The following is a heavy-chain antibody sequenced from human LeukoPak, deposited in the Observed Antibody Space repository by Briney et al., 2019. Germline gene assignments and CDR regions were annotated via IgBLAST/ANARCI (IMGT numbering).Heavy chain of an antibody. CDR1: GGSISSGAYY. D-gene: IGHD3-10*01. CDR2: VYHSGST. CDR3: ARAHGSPSVRLFDS. Sequence: PSQTLSLTCTVSGGSISSGAYYWSWIRQPPGKVLEWIGYVYHSGSTYYSPPLRNRVTLSVDTPKNQFSLKLSSVTAADTAVYYCARAHGSPSVRLFDSWGQGTLVTVSS. J-gene: IGHJ4*02. V-gene: IGHV4-30-4*01.